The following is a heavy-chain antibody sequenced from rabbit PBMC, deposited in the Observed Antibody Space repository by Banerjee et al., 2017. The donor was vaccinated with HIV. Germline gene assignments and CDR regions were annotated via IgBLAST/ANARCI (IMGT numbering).Heavy chain of an antibody. J-gene: IGHJ4*01. Sequence: QEQLEESGGDLVKPEGSLTLTCTASGFDFSSYYYMYWVRQAPGKGLEWIACINTSSGSTVYATWAKGRFTISRTSSTTVALQMTSLTAADTATYFCARDTGAWGDFSLWGQGTLVTVS. D-gene: IGHD4-1*01. CDR2: INTSSGST. V-gene: IGHV1S45*01. CDR1: GFDFSSYYY. CDR3: ARDTGAWGDFSL.